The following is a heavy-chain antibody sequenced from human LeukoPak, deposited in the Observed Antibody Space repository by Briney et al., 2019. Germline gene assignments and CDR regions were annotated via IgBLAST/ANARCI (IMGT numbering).Heavy chain of an antibody. V-gene: IGHV4-39*07. CDR2: VYYSGST. Sequence: SETLSLTCTVSGGSVSSHRYYWGWLRQPPGKGLEWIGSVYYSGSTNYNPSLKSRVTISVDKSKNQFYLKLSSVTAADTAVYYCARETYYNGSGRYYHMDVWGKGTTVTVSS. J-gene: IGHJ6*03. CDR1: GGSVSSHRYY. D-gene: IGHD3-10*01. CDR3: ARETYYNGSGRYYHMDV.